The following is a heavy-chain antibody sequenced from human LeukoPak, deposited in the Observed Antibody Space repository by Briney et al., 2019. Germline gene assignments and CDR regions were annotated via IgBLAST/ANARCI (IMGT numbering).Heavy chain of an antibody. D-gene: IGHD5-24*01. V-gene: IGHV4-34*01. J-gene: IGHJ4*02. CDR3: ARFKGWLQFIGY. Sequence: PSETLSLXCAVYGGSYSGYYWGWIRLPPGKWREWVGEINHSGSTNYNPSLNSRITISVDTSKTQFSLKLSSVTAADTAVYYCARFKGWLQFIGYWGQGTLVTVSS. CDR1: GGSYSGYY. CDR2: INHSGST.